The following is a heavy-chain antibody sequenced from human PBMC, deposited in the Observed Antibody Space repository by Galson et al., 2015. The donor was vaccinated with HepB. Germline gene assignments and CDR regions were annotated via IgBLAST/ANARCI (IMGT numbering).Heavy chain of an antibody. CDR2: ITGSGDKT. Sequence: SLRLSCAASGFTFNNYAMSWVRHAPGKGLEWVSAITGSGDKTYYGDSVKGRFTVSRDNSRNTLYLQMNSLGAEDTALYYCAKVPRNIITIVRGVIIAYFDSWGQETLVTVSS. V-gene: IGHV3-23*01. CDR3: AKVPRNIITIVRGVIIAYFDS. J-gene: IGHJ4*02. CDR1: GFTFNNYA. D-gene: IGHD3-10*01.